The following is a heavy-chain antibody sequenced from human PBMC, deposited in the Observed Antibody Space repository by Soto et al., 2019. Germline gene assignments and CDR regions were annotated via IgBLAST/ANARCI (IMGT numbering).Heavy chain of an antibody. CDR1: GCTIISYY. CDR3: ARVPGYCSGGSCSHPDNWFGP. D-gene: IGHD2-15*01. J-gene: IGHJ5*02. V-gene: IGHV4-59*08. CDR2: VYYSGST. Sequence: PSETLSLTCTVSGCTIISYYWSWIRHPPGKGLEWIGNVYYSGSTRYNPSLKSRLTISLGPSNSHFSLRLASVSAADTAVYYCARVPGYCSGGSCSHPDNWFGPWGQGTLVTVS.